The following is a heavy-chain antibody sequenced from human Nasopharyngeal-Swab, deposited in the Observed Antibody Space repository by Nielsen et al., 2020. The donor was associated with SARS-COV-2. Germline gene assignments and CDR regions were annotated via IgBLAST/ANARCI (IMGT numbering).Heavy chain of an antibody. D-gene: IGHD1-26*01. CDR1: GFTFSSYW. CDR3: ARGSMGSGSYADY. J-gene: IGHJ4*02. Sequence: GESLKISCAASGFTFSSYWMSWVRQAPGKGLEWVANIKQDGSEKYYVDSVKGRFTISRDNAKNSLYLQMNSLRAEDTAVYYCARGSMGSGSYADYWGQGTLVTVSS. CDR2: IKQDGSEK. V-gene: IGHV3-7*03.